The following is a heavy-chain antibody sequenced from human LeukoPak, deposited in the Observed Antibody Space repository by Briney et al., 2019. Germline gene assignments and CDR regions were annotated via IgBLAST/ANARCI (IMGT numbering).Heavy chain of an antibody. CDR1: GYSISSGYY. CDR3: ARERGSSGWYRAIDP. J-gene: IGHJ5*02. CDR2: IYHSGST. V-gene: IGHV4-38-2*02. Sequence: SETLSLTCTVSGYSISSGYYWGWIRQPPGKGLEWIGTIYHSGSTYYNPSLKSRVTISVDTSKNQFSLKLSSVTAADTAVYYCARERGSSGWYRAIDPWGQGTLVTVSS. D-gene: IGHD6-13*01.